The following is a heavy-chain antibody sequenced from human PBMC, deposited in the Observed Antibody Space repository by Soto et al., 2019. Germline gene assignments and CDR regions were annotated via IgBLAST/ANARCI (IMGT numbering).Heavy chain of an antibody. Sequence: QVQLVESGGALVKPGGSLRLSCAASGFTFSDYFMTWIRQAPGEGLEWVAYISTSARIINYADSVKGRFTISRDNAKNSLYLQMNSLRAEDTAVYFSAREYSAYHYHVDFWGQGTVVTVSS. J-gene: IGHJ4*02. D-gene: IGHD4-4*01. CDR2: ISTSARII. CDR3: AREYSAYHYHVDF. CDR1: GFTFSDYF. V-gene: IGHV3-11*01.